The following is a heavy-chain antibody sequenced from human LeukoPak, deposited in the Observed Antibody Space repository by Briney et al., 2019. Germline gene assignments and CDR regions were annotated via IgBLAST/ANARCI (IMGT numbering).Heavy chain of an antibody. V-gene: IGHV3-48*03. CDR3: ARDYGGDAGLDY. CDR2: ISSGGSTI. CDR1: GFSFSSFE. Sequence: PGGSLRLSCAASGFSFSSFEMSRVRQAPGKGLEWVSYISSGGSTIYYADSVKGRFTISRDNAKNSLYLQMNSLRAEDTAVYYCARDYGGDAGLDYWGQGTLVTVSS. J-gene: IGHJ4*02. D-gene: IGHD4-23*01.